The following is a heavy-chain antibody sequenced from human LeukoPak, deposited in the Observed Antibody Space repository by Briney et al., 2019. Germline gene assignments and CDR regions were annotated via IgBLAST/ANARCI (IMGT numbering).Heavy chain of an antibody. J-gene: IGHJ4*02. Sequence: PGGSLRLSCAASGFTFTTYWMTWVRQAPGKGLEWVANINQDGSEKYFVDSVKGRFTISRDNAKNSLYLQMNSLRAEDTALYYCAKDHMVRGVITPPNSCTGGGCYFDYWGQGTLVTVSS. D-gene: IGHD3-10*01. CDR2: INQDGSEK. CDR1: GFTFTTYW. CDR3: AKDHMVRGVITPPNSCTGGGCYFDY. V-gene: IGHV3-7*03.